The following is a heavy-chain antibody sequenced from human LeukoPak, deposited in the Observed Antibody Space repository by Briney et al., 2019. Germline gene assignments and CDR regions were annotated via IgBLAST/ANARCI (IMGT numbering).Heavy chain of an antibody. CDR2: VRYDSSNK. Sequence: GGSLRLSCAASGFTFSGYGMHWVRQAPGKGLEWVAFVRYDSSNKYYADSVKGRFTISRDNSRNTVYLQMDSLRAEDSAVYYCAKNAGYSYGLYYFDYWGQGTLVTVSS. CDR1: GFTFSGYG. V-gene: IGHV3-30*02. CDR3: AKNAGYSYGLYYFDY. J-gene: IGHJ4*02. D-gene: IGHD5-18*01.